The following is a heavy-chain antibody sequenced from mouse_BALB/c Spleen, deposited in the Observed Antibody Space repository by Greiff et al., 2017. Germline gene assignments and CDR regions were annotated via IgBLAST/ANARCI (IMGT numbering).Heavy chain of an antibody. V-gene: IGHV14-3*02. CDR3: ARYYGNYVRGAMDY. D-gene: IGHD2-1*01. J-gene: IGHJ4*01. CDR1: GFNIKDTY. Sequence: VQLQQSGAELVKPGASVKLSCTASGFNIKDTYMHWVKQRPEQGLEWIGRIDPANGNTKYDPKFQGKATITADTSSNTAYLQLSSLTSEDTAVYYCARYYGNYVRGAMDYWGQGTSVTVSS. CDR2: IDPANGNT.